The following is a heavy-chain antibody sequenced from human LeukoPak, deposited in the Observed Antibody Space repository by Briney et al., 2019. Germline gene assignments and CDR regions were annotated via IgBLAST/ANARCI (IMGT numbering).Heavy chain of an antibody. CDR3: ARGRAPDY. Sequence: SETLSLTCAVYGGSFSGYYWSWIRQPPGKGLEWIGEINHSGSTNYNPSLKSRVTISVDTSKNQFSLKLSSVTAADTAVYYCARGRAPDYWGQGTLVTVSS. V-gene: IGHV4-34*01. CDR2: INHSGST. CDR1: GGSFSGYY. J-gene: IGHJ4*02.